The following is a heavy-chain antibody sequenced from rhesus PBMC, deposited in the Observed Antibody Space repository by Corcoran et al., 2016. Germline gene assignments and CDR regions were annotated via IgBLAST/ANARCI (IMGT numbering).Heavy chain of an antibody. CDR1: GGSISITP. Sequence: LQLQEPGPGLVKPSETLSLTSAVSGGSISITPWTWIRPPPGTGLEWIGRIFGSGGTTDYNPSLKSRVTISTDTSKNQFSLKVTSVIAADTAVYYCARGCTYRGCPLVHIDFWGEGVLVTVSS. CDR2: IFGSGGTT. CDR3: ARGCTYRGCPLVHIDF. J-gene: IGHJ4*01. V-gene: IGHV4-173*01. D-gene: IGHD2-21*01.